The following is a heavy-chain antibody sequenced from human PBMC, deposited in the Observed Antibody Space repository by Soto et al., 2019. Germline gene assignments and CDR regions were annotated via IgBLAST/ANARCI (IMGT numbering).Heavy chain of an antibody. CDR2: IYYSGST. CDR1: GGSISSYY. V-gene: IGHV4-59*01. CDR3: ARDVGCSGGSCYPDAFDI. J-gene: IGHJ3*02. D-gene: IGHD2-15*01. Sequence: SETLSLTCTVSGGSISSYYWSWIRQPPGKGLEWIGYIYYSGSTNYNPSLKSRVTISVDTSKNQFSRKLSSVTAADTAVYYCARDVGCSGGSCYPDAFDIWGQGTMVTVSS.